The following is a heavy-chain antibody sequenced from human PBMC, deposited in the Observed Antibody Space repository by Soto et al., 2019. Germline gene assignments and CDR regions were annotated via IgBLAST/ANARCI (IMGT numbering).Heavy chain of an antibody. CDR2: IYYSGST. Sequence: KASETLSLTCTVSGGSISSYYWSWIRQPPGKGLEWIGYIYYSGSTNYNPSLKSRVTISVDTSKNQFSLKLSSVTAADTAVYYCERGLIAAAGLNWFDPWGQGTLVTVSS. CDR1: GGSISSYY. V-gene: IGHV4-59*01. CDR3: ERGLIAAAGLNWFDP. D-gene: IGHD6-13*01. J-gene: IGHJ5*02.